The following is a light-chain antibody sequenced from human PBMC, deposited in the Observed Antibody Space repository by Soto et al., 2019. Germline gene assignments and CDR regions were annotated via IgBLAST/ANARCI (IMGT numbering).Light chain of an antibody. Sequence: SVLPQPPSVSETPGQKITISCSGSSSNIGGNAVYWYQQVPGSAPRLVSHSNDQRPFGVPDRFSGSRSGTSASLAVTGLRSEDEADYYCVAWDDSLAGDVFGTWTKVTVL. CDR1: SSNIGGNA. J-gene: IGLJ1*01. CDR3: VAWDDSLAGDV. V-gene: IGLV1-47*02. CDR2: SND.